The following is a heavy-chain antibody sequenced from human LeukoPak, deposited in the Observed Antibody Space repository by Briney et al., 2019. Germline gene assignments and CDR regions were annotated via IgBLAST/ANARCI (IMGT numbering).Heavy chain of an antibody. CDR1: GGTFSSYA. CDR3: ARGSYNWNYNWFDP. CDR2: IIPIFGTA. Sequence: ASVKVSCKASGGTFSSYAISWVRQAPGQGLEWMGGIIPIFGTANYAQKFQGRVTITADESTSTAYMELSSLRSEDTAVYYCARGSYNWNYNWFDPWGQGTLATVSS. D-gene: IGHD1-7*01. V-gene: IGHV1-69*13. J-gene: IGHJ5*02.